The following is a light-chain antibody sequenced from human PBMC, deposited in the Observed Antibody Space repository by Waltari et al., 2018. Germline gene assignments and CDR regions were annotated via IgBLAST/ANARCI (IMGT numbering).Light chain of an antibody. J-gene: IGKJ4*01. Sequence: EIVLTQSPGTLSLSPGERATLSCRASQSVSSISLTWYQQKPGQAPRLLIYGASTRTTGIPDRFSGSGSGTDFTLTISRLEPEDFAVYYCQQYDSIVLTFGGGTKVEI. CDR1: QSVSSIS. V-gene: IGKV3-20*01. CDR2: GAS. CDR3: QQYDSIVLT.